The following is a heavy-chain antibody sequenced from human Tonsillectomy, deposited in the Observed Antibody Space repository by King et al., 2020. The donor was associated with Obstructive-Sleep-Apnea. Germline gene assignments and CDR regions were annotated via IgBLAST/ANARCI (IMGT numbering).Heavy chain of an antibody. V-gene: IGHV4-38-2*02. Sequence: LQLQESGPGLVKPSETLSLTCTVSGYSISSGYYWGWIRQPPGKGLEWIGNIYHSGSTYYNVSLKSRATISVDTSKNQFSLHLNSVTAADTAVYYCARLQWLDHYFDLWGRGTQVTVSP. CDR1: GYSISSGYY. CDR3: ARLQWLDHYFDL. D-gene: IGHD6-19*01. J-gene: IGHJ2*01. CDR2: IYHSGST.